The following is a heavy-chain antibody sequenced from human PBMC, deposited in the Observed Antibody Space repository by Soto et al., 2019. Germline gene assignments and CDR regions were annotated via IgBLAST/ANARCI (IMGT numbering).Heavy chain of an antibody. CDR3: GRVMIGTSRHTDSDY. CDR2: IDYNGVT. V-gene: IGHV4-39*01. D-gene: IGHD2-8*01. Sequence: SETLSLTCTVSGASISSRDYYWGWIRQTPGKGLEWIGNIDYNGVTYYNPSLKSRVTVSKDTSKNQFSLKVASVTAADTAIYYCGRVMIGTSRHTDSDYWGQGTQVTVSS. J-gene: IGHJ4*02. CDR1: GASISSRDYY.